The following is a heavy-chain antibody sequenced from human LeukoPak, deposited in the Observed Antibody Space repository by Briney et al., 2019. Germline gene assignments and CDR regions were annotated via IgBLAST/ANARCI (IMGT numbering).Heavy chain of an antibody. J-gene: IGHJ4*02. CDR3: ARERGYSGYDKRYLFDY. Sequence: PSETLSLTCTVSGGSTSNTNYYWGWIRQPPGKGLEWIGSIYYSGNTYYNPSLKSRVTISVDTSQNQFSLKLSSVTAADTAVYYCARERGYSGYDKRYLFDYWGQGTLVTVSS. V-gene: IGHV4-39*07. CDR1: GGSTSNTNYY. D-gene: IGHD5-12*01. CDR2: IYYSGNT.